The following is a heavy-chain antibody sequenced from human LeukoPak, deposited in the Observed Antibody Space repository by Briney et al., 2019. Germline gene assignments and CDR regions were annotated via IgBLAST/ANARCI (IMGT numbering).Heavy chain of an antibody. Sequence: GGSLRLSCAASLITFSKAWMIWVSQAPGKGLEWVARIKTKPEGGTTDYAAPVKGRFTISRDVSKNTLFLQMYRLKKDDIAVYYCSSSGSRWDYFDYWGQGTLATVSS. CDR2: IKTKPEGGTT. CDR3: SSSGSRWDYFDY. CDR1: LITFSKAW. J-gene: IGHJ4*02. V-gene: IGHV3-15*01. D-gene: IGHD4-23*01.